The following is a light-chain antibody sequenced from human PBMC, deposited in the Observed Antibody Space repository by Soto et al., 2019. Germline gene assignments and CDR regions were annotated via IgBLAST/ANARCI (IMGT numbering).Light chain of an antibody. Sequence: DIQLTQSPSFLSASVGDRVTITCRASQGISSYLGWYQQKPGKAPQLLIYGASTLQSGVSSRFSGSGSGTEFTLTISSLQPEDFATYYCQHLXSYSTFGQXXRL. J-gene: IGKJ5*01. CDR3: QHLXSYST. CDR2: GAS. V-gene: IGKV1-9*01. CDR1: QGISSY.